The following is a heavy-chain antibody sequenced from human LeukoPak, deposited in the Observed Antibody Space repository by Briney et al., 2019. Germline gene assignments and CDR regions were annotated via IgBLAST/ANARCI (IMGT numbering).Heavy chain of an antibody. CDR1: GGSFSGYY. Sequence: ASETLSLTCAVYGGSFSGYYWSWIRQPPGKGLEWIGEINHSGSTNYNPSLKSRVTISVDTSKNQFSLKLSSVTAADTAVYYCARVQVMRDAFDIWGQGTMVTVSS. CDR3: ARVQVMRDAFDI. D-gene: IGHD2-21*01. J-gene: IGHJ3*02. CDR2: INHSGST. V-gene: IGHV4-34*01.